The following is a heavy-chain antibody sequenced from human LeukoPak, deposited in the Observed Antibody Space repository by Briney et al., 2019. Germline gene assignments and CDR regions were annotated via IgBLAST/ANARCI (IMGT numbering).Heavy chain of an antibody. CDR2: ISAYNGNT. CDR1: GYTFTSYG. CDR3: GRDRYYDILTGYRYWYFDL. Sequence: GASVKVSCKASGYTFTSYGISWVRQAPGQGLEWMGWISAYNGNTNYAQKLQGRVTMTTDTSTSTAYMELRSLRSDDTAVYYCGRDRYYDILTGYRYWYFDLWGRGTLVTVSS. V-gene: IGHV1-18*01. D-gene: IGHD3-9*01. J-gene: IGHJ2*01.